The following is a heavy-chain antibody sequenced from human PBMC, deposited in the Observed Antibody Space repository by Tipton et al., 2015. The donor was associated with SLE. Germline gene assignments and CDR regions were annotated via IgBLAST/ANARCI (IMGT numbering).Heavy chain of an antibody. Sequence: SLRLSCAASGFTFSDYYMSWIRQAPGKGLEWVGFIRRKPYTESTEYVASVKGRFLMSRDASKSTAYLQMNSLKTEDTAVYYCAREAVDRVDFWGQGTRVTVSS. D-gene: IGHD4-23*01. CDR1: GFTFSDYY. J-gene: IGHJ4*02. V-gene: IGHV3-49*03. CDR2: IRRKPYTEST. CDR3: AREAVDRVDF.